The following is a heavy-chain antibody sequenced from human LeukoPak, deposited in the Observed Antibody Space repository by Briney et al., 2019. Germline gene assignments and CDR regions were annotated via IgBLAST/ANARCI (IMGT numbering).Heavy chain of an antibody. V-gene: IGHV3-30*02. CDR3: AKEGTASKPSDLDY. J-gene: IGHJ4*02. D-gene: IGHD1/OR15-1a*01. CDR2: IRYEGSNK. Sequence: GGSLRLSCVASGFIFSDYGMHWVRQAPGKGLEGVTFIRYEGSNKYYADSVKGRFTIARDNSKNILYLQMNSLSSEATAVYYCAKEGTASKPSDLDYRGQGTLVTVSS. CDR1: GFIFSDYG.